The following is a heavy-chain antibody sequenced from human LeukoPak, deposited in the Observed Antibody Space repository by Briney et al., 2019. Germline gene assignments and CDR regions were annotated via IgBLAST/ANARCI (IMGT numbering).Heavy chain of an antibody. CDR3: AKDRGIAVAGYNRLFDY. Sequence: PGGSLRLSCAASGFTFSNYDMSWVRQAPGKGLEWVSAISGSGGSTYYADSVKGRFTISRDNSKNTLYLQMNSLRAEDTAVYYCAKDRGIAVAGYNRLFDYWGQGTLVTVSS. J-gene: IGHJ4*02. CDR1: GFTFSNYD. CDR2: ISGSGGST. V-gene: IGHV3-23*01. D-gene: IGHD6-19*01.